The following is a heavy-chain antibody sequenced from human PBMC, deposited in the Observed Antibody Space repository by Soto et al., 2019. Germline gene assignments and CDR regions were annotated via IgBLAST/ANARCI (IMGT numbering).Heavy chain of an antibody. D-gene: IGHD3-9*01. CDR3: GRLEGLATISYYFDY. V-gene: IGHV4-39*01. CDR1: GCSVSSSSYY. CDR2: AYYSGST. Sequence: TSETLSLTCTFSGCSVSSSSYYWGWVRKPPGKGLEWTGSAYYSGSTYYNPSLESRVTISVDKSKNQFSLKLMSLSAADTAVYYCGRLEGLATISYYFDYWGQGALVTVSS. J-gene: IGHJ4*02.